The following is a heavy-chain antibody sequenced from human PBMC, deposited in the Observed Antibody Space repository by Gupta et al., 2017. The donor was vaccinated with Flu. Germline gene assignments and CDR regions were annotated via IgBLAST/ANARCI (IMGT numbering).Heavy chain of an antibody. CDR2: INNRGDSP. Sequence: EVHLLDSGGGLLQSGGSLRLSCAASGFAFRASAMSWVRHAPGKGLQWISGINNRGDSPYYADSVRGRFTVSRDNSDNTFHLQMNSLRAEDTAIYYCAKDLYTVPGALDSWGQGTLVTVSS. CDR1: GFAFRASA. J-gene: IGHJ5*01. D-gene: IGHD4-11*01. V-gene: IGHV3-23*01. CDR3: AKDLYTVPGALDS.